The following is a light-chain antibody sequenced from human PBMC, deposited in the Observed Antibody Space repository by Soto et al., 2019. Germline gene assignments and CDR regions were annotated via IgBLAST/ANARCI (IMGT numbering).Light chain of an antibody. J-gene: IGKJ1*01. CDR2: ETF. V-gene: IGKV3-11*01. CDR1: QSVSSF. Sequence: EIVLTHSPTTLSLSPGERGILSCRASQSVSSFLAWYKQKPGQAPRLLIYETFNRATGVPARLSGSGSGTEFTLTISRLEPEDFAVYYCQQRSNWWTFGQGTKVDIK. CDR3: QQRSNWWT.